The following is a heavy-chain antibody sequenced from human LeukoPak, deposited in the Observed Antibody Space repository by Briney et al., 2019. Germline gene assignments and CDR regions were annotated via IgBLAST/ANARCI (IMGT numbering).Heavy chain of an antibody. V-gene: IGHV1-8*01. CDR2: MNPNSGNT. CDR1: GYTFTSYD. Sequence: ASVKVSCKASGYTFTSYDINWVRQATGQGLEWMGWMNPNSGNTGYAQKFQGRVTMTRNTSISTAYMELSSLRSEDTAVYYCARGKWIRFLEWTLYYYYGMDVWGQGTTVTVSS. D-gene: IGHD3-3*01. CDR3: ARGKWIRFLEWTLYYYYGMDV. J-gene: IGHJ6*02.